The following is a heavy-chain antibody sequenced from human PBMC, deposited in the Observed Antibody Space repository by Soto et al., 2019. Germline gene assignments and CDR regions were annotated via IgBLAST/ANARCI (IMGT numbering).Heavy chain of an antibody. CDR3: ARNDASITMVRGVIMELMDV. J-gene: IGHJ6*02. D-gene: IGHD3-10*01. V-gene: IGHV1-18*01. Sequence: QVQLVQSGAEVKKPGASVKVSCKASGYTFTSYGISWVRQAPGQGLEWMGWISAYNGNTNYAQKLQGRVTMTTDTSTSTAYMELRSLRSDDTAVSYCARNDASITMVRGVIMELMDVWGQGTTVTVSS. CDR1: GYTFTSYG. CDR2: ISAYNGNT.